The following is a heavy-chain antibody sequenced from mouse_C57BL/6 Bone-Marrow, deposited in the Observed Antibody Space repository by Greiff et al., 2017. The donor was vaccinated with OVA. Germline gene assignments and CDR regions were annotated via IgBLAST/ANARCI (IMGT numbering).Heavy chain of an antibody. D-gene: IGHD1-1*01. Sequence: VQLQQSVAELVRPGASVKLSCTASGFNIKNTYMHWVKQRPEQGLEWIGRIDPANGNTKYAPKFQGKATITADTSSNTAYLQLSSLTSEDTAIYYCASYYYGSSLWFAYWGQGTLVTVSA. CDR3: ASYYYGSSLWFAY. V-gene: IGHV14-3*01. CDR1: GFNIKNTY. CDR2: IDPANGNT. J-gene: IGHJ3*01.